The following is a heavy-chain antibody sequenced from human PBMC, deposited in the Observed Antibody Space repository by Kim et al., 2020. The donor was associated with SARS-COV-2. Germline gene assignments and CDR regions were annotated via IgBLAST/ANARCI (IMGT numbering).Heavy chain of an antibody. J-gene: IGHJ6*02. CDR2: ISYDGSNK. D-gene: IGHD2-15*01. V-gene: IGHV3-30*04. Sequence: GGSLRLSCAASGFTFSSYAMHWVRQAPGKGLEWVAVISYDGSNKYYADSVKGRFTISRDNSKNTLYLQMNSLRAEDTAVYYCARDVGILSATSMDVWGQGTTVTVSS. CDR3: ARDVGILSATSMDV. CDR1: GFTFSSYA.